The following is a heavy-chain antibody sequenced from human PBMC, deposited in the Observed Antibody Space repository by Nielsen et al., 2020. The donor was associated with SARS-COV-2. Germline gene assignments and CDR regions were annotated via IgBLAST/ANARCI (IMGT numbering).Heavy chain of an antibody. CDR1: GFTFSSFG. CDR2: ISFDGSNT. D-gene: IGHD3-16*02. J-gene: IGHJ6*02. Sequence: GESLKISCAASGFTFSSFGMYWVRQAPGKGLEWVAVISFDGSNTYYADSVKGRFTISRDNSKNTLYLQMNSLRAEDTAVYYCAGHLSWYGMDVWGQGTTVTVSS. CDR3: AGHLSWYGMDV. V-gene: IGHV3-33*05.